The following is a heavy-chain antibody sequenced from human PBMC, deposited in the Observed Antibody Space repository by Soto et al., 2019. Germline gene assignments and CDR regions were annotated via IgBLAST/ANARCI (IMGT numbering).Heavy chain of an antibody. CDR1: GDTFSGYP. CDR2: IIPVFGTT. V-gene: IGHV1-69*18. CDR3: AGDGGFGELKY. Sequence: QVQLVQSGAELKKPGSSVKVSCKASGDTFSGYPINWVRQAPGEGLEWMGRIIPVFGTTNDAQRFEGRITFSADESTNTAYMELRGLLSEDTAVYYCAGDGGFGELKYGGPGTLVTVSS. D-gene: IGHD3-10*01. J-gene: IGHJ4*02.